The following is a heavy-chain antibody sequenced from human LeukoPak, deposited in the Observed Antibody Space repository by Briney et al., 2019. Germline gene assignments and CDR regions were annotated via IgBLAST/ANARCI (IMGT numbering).Heavy chain of an antibody. CDR2: ISSSSSYI. V-gene: IGHV3-21*01. CDR3: ARSDDHYDSSGYHHYFDY. Sequence: GSLRLSCAASGFNFSNYSMNWVRQAPGEGLGWVSSISSSSSYIYYADSVKGRFTISRDNSKNTLYLQMNSLRAEDTAVYYCARSDDHYDSSGYHHYFDYWGQGTLVTVSS. J-gene: IGHJ4*02. D-gene: IGHD3-22*01. CDR1: GFNFSNYS.